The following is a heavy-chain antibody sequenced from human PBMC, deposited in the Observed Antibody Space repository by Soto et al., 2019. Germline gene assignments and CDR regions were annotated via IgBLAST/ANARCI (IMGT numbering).Heavy chain of an antibody. J-gene: IGHJ4*02. D-gene: IGHD3-22*01. CDR2: INASNGNT. Sequence: QVQLVQSGAEEKKPGASVKVSCKASGYTFTSYDMHWVRQAPGQRLEWMGWINASNGNTKYSQKFQGRVTITRDTNASTAYMDLSSLRLEAAAMYDYACASGSYVIDDDWGQGTLVTVSS. CDR3: ACASGSYVIDDD. CDR1: GYTFTSYD. V-gene: IGHV1-3*05.